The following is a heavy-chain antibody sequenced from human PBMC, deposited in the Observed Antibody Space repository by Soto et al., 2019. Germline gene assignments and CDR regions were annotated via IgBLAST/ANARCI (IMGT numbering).Heavy chain of an antibody. V-gene: IGHV3-64D*09. D-gene: IGHD1-7*01. Sequence: GGSLRLSCSASGFTFSSYAMHWVRQAPGKGLEYVSAISSNGGSTYYADSVKGRFTISRDNSKNTLYLQMSSLRAEDTAVYYCVKLPRGLELHFDYWGQGTLVTVSS. CDR2: ISSNGGST. J-gene: IGHJ4*02. CDR3: VKLPRGLELHFDY. CDR1: GFTFSSYA.